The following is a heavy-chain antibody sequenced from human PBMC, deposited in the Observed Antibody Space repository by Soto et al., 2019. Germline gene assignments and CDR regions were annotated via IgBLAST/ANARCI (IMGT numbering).Heavy chain of an antibody. V-gene: IGHV4-39*01. CDR2: IYYTGST. CDR3: ARRVDFGNGYYTAPLDV. D-gene: IGHD3-22*01. J-gene: IGHJ6*04. Sequence: PSETLSLTCIVSGDSISSGSYYWGWIRQPPGKGLEWIGSIYYTGSTNYNPSLKSRVNISADTSKNQFSLRLSSVTAADTAVYYCARRVDFGNGYYTAPLDVWGKGTTVTVSS. CDR1: GDSISSGSYY.